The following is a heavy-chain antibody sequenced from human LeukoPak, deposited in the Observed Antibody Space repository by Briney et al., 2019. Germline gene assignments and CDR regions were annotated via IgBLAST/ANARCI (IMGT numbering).Heavy chain of an antibody. J-gene: IGHJ5*02. V-gene: IGHV3-7*01. Sequence: GGSLRLSCAASGFTFSSYWMSWVRQAPGKGLEWVANIKQDGSEEYYVDSVKGRFTISRDNAKNSLYLQMNSLRAEDTAVYYCARESLGDYVWGSYHHWGQGTLVTVSS. CDR3: ARESLGDYVWGSYHH. D-gene: IGHD3-16*02. CDR2: IKQDGSEE. CDR1: GFTFSSYW.